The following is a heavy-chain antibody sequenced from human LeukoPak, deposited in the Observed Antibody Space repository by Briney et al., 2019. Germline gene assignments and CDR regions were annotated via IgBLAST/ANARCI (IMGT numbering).Heavy chain of an antibody. V-gene: IGHV3-21*01. D-gene: IGHD1-14*01. Sequence: GGSLRLSCAASGFSFSIWSVNWVRRAPGKGLEWVSSISSSSRYIYYADSVKGRFTISRDNAKNSLYLQMNSLRAEDTAVYYCARENHGSFDYWGQGTLVTVSS. CDR1: GFSFSIWS. CDR2: ISSSSRYI. CDR3: ARENHGSFDY. J-gene: IGHJ4*02.